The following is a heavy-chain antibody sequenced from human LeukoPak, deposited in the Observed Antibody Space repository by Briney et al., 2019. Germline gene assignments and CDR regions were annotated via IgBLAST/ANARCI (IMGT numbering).Heavy chain of an antibody. Sequence: PGGSLRLSCAVSGFTFSSCGMHWVRQAPGKGLEWVAFIRYDGSDKYYADSVKGRVTISRDNSKDTLYLQMSSLRAEDTAVYYCAKDFFSVGAIGGFDYWGQGTLVTVSS. D-gene: IGHD1-26*01. CDR1: GFTFSSCG. V-gene: IGHV3-30*02. CDR3: AKDFFSVGAIGGFDY. CDR2: IRYDGSDK. J-gene: IGHJ4*02.